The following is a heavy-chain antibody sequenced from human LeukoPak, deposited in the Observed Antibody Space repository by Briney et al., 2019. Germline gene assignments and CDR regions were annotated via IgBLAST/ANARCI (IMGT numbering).Heavy chain of an antibody. CDR1: GFTFSSYS. Sequence: GGSLRLSCAASGFTFSSYSMNWVRQAPGKGLEWVSYISTGSSIINYTDSVKGRFPISRDNSKNTLYLQMNSLRAEDTAVYYCARNFNHFDYWGQGTLVTVSS. CDR3: ARNFNHFDY. V-gene: IGHV3-48*01. D-gene: IGHD1-14*01. CDR2: ISTGSSII. J-gene: IGHJ4*02.